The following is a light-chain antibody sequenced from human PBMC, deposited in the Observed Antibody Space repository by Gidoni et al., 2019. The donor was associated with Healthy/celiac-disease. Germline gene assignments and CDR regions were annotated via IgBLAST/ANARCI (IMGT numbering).Light chain of an antibody. Sequence: QSALTQPASVSGSPGQSIPISCTGTSSDVVGSTYFSWYQQHPGKAPKLMIYDVSNRPSGVSNRFSGSKSGNTASLTISGLQAEDEADYYCSSYTSSSTRVFGGGTKLTVL. J-gene: IGLJ3*02. CDR3: SSYTSSSTRV. CDR1: SSDVVGSTY. CDR2: DVS. V-gene: IGLV2-14*03.